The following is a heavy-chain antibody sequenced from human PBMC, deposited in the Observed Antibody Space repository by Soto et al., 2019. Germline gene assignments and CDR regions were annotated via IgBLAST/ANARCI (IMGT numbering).Heavy chain of an antibody. J-gene: IGHJ4*02. D-gene: IGHD3-3*01. V-gene: IGHV3-15*01. Sequence: GGSLRLSCAASGFTFSNAWMSWVRQAPGKGLEWVGRIKSKTDGGTTDYAAPVKGRFTISRDDSKNTLYLQMNSLKTEDTAVYYCTTGLLYDFWSGYPQFDYWAREPWSPSPQ. CDR1: GFTFSNAW. CDR2: IKSKTDGGTT. CDR3: TTGLLYDFWSGYPQFDY.